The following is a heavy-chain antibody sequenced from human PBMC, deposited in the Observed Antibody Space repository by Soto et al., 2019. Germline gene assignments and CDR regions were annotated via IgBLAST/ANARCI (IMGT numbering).Heavy chain of an antibody. J-gene: IGHJ2*01. CDR2: ISYDGSNK. Sequence: QVQLVESGGGVVQPGRSLRLSCAASGFTFSSYAVHWVRQAPGKGLEWVAVISYDGSNKYYADSVKGRSTISRDISKNTLYLQMNSLRAEDTAVYYCARGGTGTFWYFDLWGRGTLVTVSS. V-gene: IGHV3-30-3*01. CDR1: GFTFSSYA. CDR3: ARGGTGTFWYFDL.